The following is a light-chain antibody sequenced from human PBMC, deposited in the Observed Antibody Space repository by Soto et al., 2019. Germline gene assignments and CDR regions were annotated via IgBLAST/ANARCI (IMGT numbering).Light chain of an antibody. Sequence: DIVLTQSPGTLSLSPGERATHSCRASQTVRDGYLAWYQQKPGQAPRLFIYGASARATGIPDRFSGSGSGTDFTLTISGLEPEDFAVYYCQQYGVSMFTFGQGAKLEIK. J-gene: IGKJ2*01. CDR3: QQYGVSMFT. CDR2: GAS. V-gene: IGKV3-20*01. CDR1: QTVRDGY.